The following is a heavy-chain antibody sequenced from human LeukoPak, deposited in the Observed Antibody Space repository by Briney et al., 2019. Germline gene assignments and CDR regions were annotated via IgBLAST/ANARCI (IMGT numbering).Heavy chain of an antibody. CDR3: ARKSAVRSTSEFDF. V-gene: IGHV1-2*02. J-gene: IGHJ4*02. CDR2: INPNSGGT. D-gene: IGHD2-2*01. Sequence: ASVKVSCKASGYTFTGYYINWVRQAPGQGLESMGWINPNSGGTNYPQKFQGRVTMTSDTSISTAYMELTSLRSDDSAVYYCARKSAVRSTSEFDFWGQGTLVTVSS. CDR1: GYTFTGYY.